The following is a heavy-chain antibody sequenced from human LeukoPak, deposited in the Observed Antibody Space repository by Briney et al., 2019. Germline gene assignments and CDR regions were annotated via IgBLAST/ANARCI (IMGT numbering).Heavy chain of an antibody. CDR3: AREGAGIAAAGQVDY. Sequence: SETLSLTCTVSGYSISSGYYWGWIRPPPGKGLEWIGSIYHSGSTYYNPSLKSRVTISVDTSKNQFSLKLSSVTAADTAVYYCAREGAGIAAAGQVDYWGQGTLVTVSS. CDR2: IYHSGST. D-gene: IGHD6-13*01. CDR1: GYSISSGYY. V-gene: IGHV4-38-2*02. J-gene: IGHJ4*02.